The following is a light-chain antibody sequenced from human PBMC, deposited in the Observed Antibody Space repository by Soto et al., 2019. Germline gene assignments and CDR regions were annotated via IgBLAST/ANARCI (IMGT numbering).Light chain of an antibody. V-gene: IGKV3-15*01. CDR3: QQYNNWPPWT. J-gene: IGKJ1*01. CDR1: QSVSSN. CDR2: DAS. Sequence: EIVMTQSPATLSVSPGERATLSCRASQSVSSNLAWYQQKPGRAPRLLIYDASSRATGIPARFSGSGSGTEFTLTISSLKSEDFAVYYCQQYNNWPPWTFGQGTKVDIK.